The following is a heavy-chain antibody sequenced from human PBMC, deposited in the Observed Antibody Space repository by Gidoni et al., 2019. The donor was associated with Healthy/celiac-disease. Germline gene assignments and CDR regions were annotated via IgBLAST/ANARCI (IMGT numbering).Heavy chain of an antibody. CDR3: ARESDFWSGYGTFDP. Sequence: EVQLVASGGGLVQPGGSLRLSCAASGFTFSSYSMNWVRQAPGKGLEWVSYISSSSSTIYYADSVKGRFTISRDNAKNSLYLQMNSLRDEDTAVYYCARESDFWSGYGTFDPWGQGTLVTVSS. V-gene: IGHV3-48*02. D-gene: IGHD3-3*01. CDR1: GFTFSSYS. CDR2: ISSSSSTI. J-gene: IGHJ5*02.